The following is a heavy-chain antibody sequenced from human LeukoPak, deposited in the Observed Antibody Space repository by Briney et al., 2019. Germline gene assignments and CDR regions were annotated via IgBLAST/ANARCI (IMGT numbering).Heavy chain of an antibody. Sequence: GGSLRLSCAASGFTFSSYEMNWVRQAPGKGLEWVSYISSSGSTIYYADSVKGRFTISRDNAKNSLYLQMNGLRAEDTAVYYCARAQSPDYYDSSGEVYWGQGTLVTVSS. CDR3: ARAQSPDYYDSSGEVY. CDR1: GFTFSSYE. V-gene: IGHV3-48*03. CDR2: ISSSGSTI. J-gene: IGHJ4*02. D-gene: IGHD3-22*01.